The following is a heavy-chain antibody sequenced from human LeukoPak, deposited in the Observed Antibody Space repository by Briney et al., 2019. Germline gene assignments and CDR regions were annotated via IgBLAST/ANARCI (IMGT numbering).Heavy chain of an antibody. CDR3: AREGGYYYGSGSYYRSLDY. V-gene: IGHV4-38-2*02. Sequence: PSETLSLTCTVSGYSISSGYYWGWIRQPPGKGLEWIGSIYHSGSTYYNPSLKSRVTISVDTSKNQFSLKLSSVTAADTAVYYCAREGGYYYGSGSYYRSLDYWGQGTLVTVSS. J-gene: IGHJ4*02. CDR1: GYSISSGYY. CDR2: IYHSGST. D-gene: IGHD3-10*01.